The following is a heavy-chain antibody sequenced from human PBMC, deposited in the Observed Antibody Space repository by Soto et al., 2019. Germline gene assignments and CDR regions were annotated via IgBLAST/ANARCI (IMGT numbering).Heavy chain of an antibody. Sequence: SETLSLTCTVSGGSISSSSYYWGWIRQPPGKGLEWIGSIYYSGSTYYNPSLKSRVTISVDTSKNQFSLKLSSVTAADTAVYYCARKITYYDFWSGKFDKGYFDYWGQGTLVTVSS. J-gene: IGHJ4*02. CDR2: IYYSGST. CDR3: ARKITYYDFWSGKFDKGYFDY. CDR1: GGSISSSSYY. D-gene: IGHD3-3*01. V-gene: IGHV4-39*01.